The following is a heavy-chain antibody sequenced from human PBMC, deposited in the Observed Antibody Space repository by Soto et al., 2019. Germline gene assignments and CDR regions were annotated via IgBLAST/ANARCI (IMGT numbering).Heavy chain of an antibody. D-gene: IGHD3-3*01. CDR3: ARDTSYDFWSGYYSTDAFDI. CDR2: INSDGSST. V-gene: IGHV3-74*01. CDR1: GFTFSSYW. J-gene: IGHJ3*02. Sequence: TGGSLRLSCAASGFTFSSYWMHWVRQAPGKGLVWVSRINSDGSSTSYADSVKGRFTISRDNAKNTLYLQMNSLRVEDTAVYYCARDTSYDFWSGYYSTDAFDIWGQGTMVTVSS.